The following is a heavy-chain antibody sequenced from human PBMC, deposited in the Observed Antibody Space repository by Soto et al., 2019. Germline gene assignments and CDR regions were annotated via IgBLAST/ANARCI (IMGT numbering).Heavy chain of an antibody. V-gene: IGHV3-33*01. J-gene: IGHJ4*02. CDR2: IWYDGNNK. D-gene: IGHD3-16*01. CDR3: ARDGGSHGPSYFDS. CDR1: GSTFSNYG. Sequence: VQLVESGGGVVQPGTSLRLSCVASGSTFSNYGMHWVRQAPGKGPQWLAVIWYDGNNKSYGESVKGRFTISRDNSKNTLYLDINSLRAEDTAVYYCARDGGSHGPSYFDSWGQGSLVIVSS.